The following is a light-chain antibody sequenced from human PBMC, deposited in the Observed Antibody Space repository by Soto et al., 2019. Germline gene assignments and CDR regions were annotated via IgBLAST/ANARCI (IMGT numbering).Light chain of an antibody. Sequence: EILMTQSPATLSVSPGERATLSCRASQSIGSTLAWYQQKPGQAPRLLIYDASTRATGIPVRFSGSGSGTEFTLTINSLQSEDFTVYYCQQYNNWPFAFGPGTKVDIK. V-gene: IGKV3-15*01. CDR2: DAS. CDR1: QSIGST. CDR3: QQYNNWPFA. J-gene: IGKJ3*01.